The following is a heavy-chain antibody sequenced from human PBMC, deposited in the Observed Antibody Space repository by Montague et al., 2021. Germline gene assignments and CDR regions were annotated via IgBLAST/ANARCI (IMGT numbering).Heavy chain of an antibody. D-gene: IGHD3-3*01. CDR2: INGNSINI. Sequence: SLRLSCAASGFIFNNYFMNWVRQAPGKGLEWVSGINGNSINIDYADSVKGRFTISRDNAKNSLYLQMNSLSAEYTAVYYCVKDTRDYYADFWGQGNLVTVSS. CDR1: GFIFNNYF. J-gene: IGHJ4*02. V-gene: IGHV3-9*01. CDR3: VKDTRDYYADF.